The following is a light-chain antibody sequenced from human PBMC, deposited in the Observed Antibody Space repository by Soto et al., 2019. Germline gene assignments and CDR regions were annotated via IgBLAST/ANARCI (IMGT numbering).Light chain of an antibody. Sequence: QSVLTHPPSVSAAPGQKVTISYSGSSSNIGDNYVSWYQQLPGPAPKLLSYENNKRPSGIPARFAGSQSGTSATLGNPGLETGDDADYYCGTWDSSMRAAVFGGGTKLTVL. CDR2: ENN. CDR3: GTWDSSMRAAV. V-gene: IGLV1-51*02. J-gene: IGLJ2*01. CDR1: SSNIGDNY.